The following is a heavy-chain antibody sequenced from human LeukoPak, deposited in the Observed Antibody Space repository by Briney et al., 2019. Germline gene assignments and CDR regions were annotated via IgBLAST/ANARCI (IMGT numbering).Heavy chain of an antibody. D-gene: IGHD1-26*01. J-gene: IGHJ4*02. CDR3: AYSSIVGATRPFDY. V-gene: IGHV4-59*01. Sequence: PSETLSLTCAVYGGSFSGYYWSWIRQPPGKGLEWIGYIYYSGSTNYNPSLKSRVTISVDTSKNQFSLKLSSVTAADTAVYYCAYSSIVGATRPFDYWGQGPLVTVSS. CDR1: GGSFSGYY. CDR2: IYYSGST.